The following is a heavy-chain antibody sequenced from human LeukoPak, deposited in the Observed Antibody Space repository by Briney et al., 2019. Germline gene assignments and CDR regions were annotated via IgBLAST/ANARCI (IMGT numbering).Heavy chain of an antibody. CDR1: GGSISSSSYY. CDR2: IYYSGST. V-gene: IGHV4-39*07. D-gene: IGHD3-22*01. Sequence: SETLSLTCTVSGGSISSSSYYWGWIRQPPGKGLEWIGSIYYSGSTNYNPSLKSRVTISVDTSRNQFSLKLSSVTAADTAVYYCARGGYYYDSSGYSFDYWGQGTLVTVSS. CDR3: ARGGYYYDSSGYSFDY. J-gene: IGHJ4*02.